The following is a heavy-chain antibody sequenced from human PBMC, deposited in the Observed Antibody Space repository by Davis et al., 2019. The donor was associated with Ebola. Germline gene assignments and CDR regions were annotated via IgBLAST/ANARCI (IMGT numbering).Heavy chain of an antibody. CDR1: GFTFSSYG. Sequence: GGSLRLSCAASGFTFSSYGMHWVRQAPGKGLEWVAVISYDGSNKYYADSVKGRFTISRDNSKNTLYLQMNSLRAEDTAGYYCARAIDDTAMVTFDYWGQGTLVTVSS. D-gene: IGHD5-18*01. CDR3: ARAIDDTAMVTFDY. V-gene: IGHV3-30*03. CDR2: ISYDGSNK. J-gene: IGHJ4*02.